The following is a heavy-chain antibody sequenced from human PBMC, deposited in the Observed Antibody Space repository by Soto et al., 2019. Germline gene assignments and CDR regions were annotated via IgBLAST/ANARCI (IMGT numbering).Heavy chain of an antibody. CDR3: ARLNNQDSYYYYGMDV. J-gene: IGHJ6*02. CDR1: GFTFSSYG. D-gene: IGHD2-15*01. Sequence: QVQMVESGGGVVQPGRSLRLSCAASGFTFSSYGMHWVRQAPGKGLEWVAVISYDGSNKYYADSVKGRFTISRDNSKNTLYLQMNSLRAEDTAVYYCARLNNQDSYYYYGMDVWGQGTTVTVSS. CDR2: ISYDGSNK. V-gene: IGHV3-30*03.